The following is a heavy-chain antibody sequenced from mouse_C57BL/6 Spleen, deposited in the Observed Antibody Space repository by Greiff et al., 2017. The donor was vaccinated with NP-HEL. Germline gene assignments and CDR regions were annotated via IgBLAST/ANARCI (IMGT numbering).Heavy chain of an antibody. D-gene: IGHD1-1*01. Sequence: VQLQQSGAELVMPGASVKLSCKASGYTFTSYWMPWVKQRPGQGLEWIGEIAPSDSYTNYNQKFKGKSTLTVDKSSSTAYMQLSSLTSEDSAVYYWARGTTVVATNIDYGGQGTTRTVSS. CDR1: GYTFTSYW. V-gene: IGHV1-69*01. J-gene: IGHJ2*01. CDR3: ARGTTVVATNIDY. CDR2: IAPSDSYT.